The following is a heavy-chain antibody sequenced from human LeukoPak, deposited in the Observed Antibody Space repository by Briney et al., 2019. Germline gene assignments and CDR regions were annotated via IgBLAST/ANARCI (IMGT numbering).Heavy chain of an antibody. D-gene: IGHD6-13*01. Sequence: GASVKVSCKASGYTFTSYGISWVRQAPGQGLEWMGWISAYNGNTNYAQKLQGRVTMTTDTSTSTAYMELRSLRSDDTAVYYCARTKVIAAAYDAFDIWGQGTMVTVSS. CDR2: ISAYNGNT. V-gene: IGHV1-18*01. J-gene: IGHJ3*02. CDR1: GYTFTSYG. CDR3: ARTKVIAAAYDAFDI.